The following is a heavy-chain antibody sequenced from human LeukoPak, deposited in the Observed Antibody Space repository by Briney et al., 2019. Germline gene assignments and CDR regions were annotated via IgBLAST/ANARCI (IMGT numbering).Heavy chain of an antibody. D-gene: IGHD2-2*01. J-gene: IGHJ5*02. V-gene: IGHV1-2*02. Sequence: GASVKVSCKASGYTFTDYYLHWVRQAPGQGFEWMGWINPNSGDTNYAQKFQGRVTMTRDTSISTAYMELGRLRSDDTAVYYCARDIGEDCSSTSCYPWGQGTLVTVSS. CDR1: GYTFTDYY. CDR3: ARDIGEDCSSTSCYP. CDR2: INPNSGDT.